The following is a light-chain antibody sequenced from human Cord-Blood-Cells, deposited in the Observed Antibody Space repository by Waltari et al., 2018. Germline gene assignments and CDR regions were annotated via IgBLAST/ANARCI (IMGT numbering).Light chain of an antibody. J-gene: IGKJ5*01. V-gene: IGKV1-33*01. CDR1: QDISNY. CDR2: EAS. CDR3: QQYDKLPIT. Sequence: DIPMTQSPSSLPASVADRVTITCQASQDISNYLNWYQQKPGKAPKLLIYEASNLETGVPSRFSGSGSGTDFTFTISSLQPEDIATYYCQQYDKLPITFGQGTRLEIK.